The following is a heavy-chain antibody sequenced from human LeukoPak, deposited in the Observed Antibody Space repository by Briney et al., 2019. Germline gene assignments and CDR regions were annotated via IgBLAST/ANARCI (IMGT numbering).Heavy chain of an antibody. CDR3: ARGLYSSGWFSSEYYFDY. D-gene: IGHD6-19*01. Sequence: SETLSLTCAVYGGSFSGYYWSWIRQPPGKGLEWIGEINHSGSTNYSPSLKSRVTISVDTSKNQFSLKLSSVTAADTAVYYCARGLYSSGWFSSEYYFDYWGQGTLVTVSS. J-gene: IGHJ4*02. CDR1: GGSFSGYY. CDR2: INHSGST. V-gene: IGHV4-34*01.